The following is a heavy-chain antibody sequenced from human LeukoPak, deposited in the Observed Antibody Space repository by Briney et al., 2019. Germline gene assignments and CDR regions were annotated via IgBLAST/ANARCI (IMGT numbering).Heavy chain of an antibody. D-gene: IGHD3-10*01. J-gene: IGHJ6*04. V-gene: IGHV4-59*01. CDR1: GGSISSYY. Sequence: SETLSLTCTVSGGSISSYYWSWIRQPPGKGLEWIGYIYYGGSTNYNPSLKSRVTISVDTSKNQFSLKLSSVTAADTAVYYCARGRARYGSGSMMDVWGKGTTVTVSS. CDR3: ARGRARYGSGSMMDV. CDR2: IYYGGST.